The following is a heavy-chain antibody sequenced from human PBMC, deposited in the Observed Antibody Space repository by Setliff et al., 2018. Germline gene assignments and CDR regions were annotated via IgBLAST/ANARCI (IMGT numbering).Heavy chain of an antibody. V-gene: IGHV3-30*02. Sequence: PGGSLRLSCAASRITFSSFAMHWVRQAPGKGLEWVGFIRFDGTIKYYADSVKGRFTISRDNSKNTLYLEMNSLRSEDTGIYYCAKEVPYDNGFIYLDYWGLGTLVTVSS. CDR1: RITFSSFA. CDR3: AKEVPYDNGFIYLDY. D-gene: IGHD3-22*01. CDR2: IRFDGTIK. J-gene: IGHJ4*02.